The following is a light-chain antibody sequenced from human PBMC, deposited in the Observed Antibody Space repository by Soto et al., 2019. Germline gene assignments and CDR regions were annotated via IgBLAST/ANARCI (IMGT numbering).Light chain of an antibody. CDR3: QQYNNWPPDRT. Sequence: EIVMTQSPATLSVSPGERATLSCRASQSVGSNLAWYQQKPGQAPRLLIYGATARATGIPARFSGSASATDSTINISSLQSEDFAIYFCQQYNNWPPDRTFGQGTKVEIK. CDR2: GAT. J-gene: IGKJ1*01. V-gene: IGKV3-15*01. CDR1: QSVGSN.